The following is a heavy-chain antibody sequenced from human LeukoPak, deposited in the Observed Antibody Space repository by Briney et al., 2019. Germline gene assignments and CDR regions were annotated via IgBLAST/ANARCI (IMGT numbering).Heavy chain of an antibody. J-gene: IGHJ6*02. D-gene: IGHD3-10*01. CDR1: GFSFNDAW. V-gene: IGHV3-53*01. CDR3: ARVCVLVRGVNDGMDV. Sequence: PGGSLRLSCAASGFSFNDAWMSWVRQAPGKGLEWVSVIYSGGSTYYADSVKGRFTISRDNSKNTLYLQMNSLRAEDTAVYYCARVCVLVRGVNDGMDVWGQGTTVTVSS. CDR2: IYSGGST.